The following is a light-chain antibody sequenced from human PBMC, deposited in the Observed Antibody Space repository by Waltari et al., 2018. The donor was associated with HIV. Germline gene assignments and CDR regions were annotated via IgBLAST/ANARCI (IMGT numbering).Light chain of an antibody. V-gene: IGLV2-14*01. CDR1: SSDVGGYNY. J-gene: IGLJ2*01. CDR2: DVH. CDR3: TSDRSSSTLV. Sequence: QSALTQPASVSGSLGQSITIPCTGTSSDVGGYNYVSWYQKQPGKAPKVMINDVHNRPSRVSNRFSGSKSGNTASLTISGLQSEDEAHYYCTSDRSSSTLVFGGGTKLTVL.